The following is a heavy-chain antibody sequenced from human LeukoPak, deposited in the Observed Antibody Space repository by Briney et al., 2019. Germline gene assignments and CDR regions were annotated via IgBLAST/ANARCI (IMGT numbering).Heavy chain of an antibody. CDR1: GFTFSNYW. D-gene: IGHD3-10*01. V-gene: IGHV3-7*04. CDR2: IKQDGSEK. Sequence: GGSLRLSCAASGFTFSNYWMSWVRQVPRKGLEWVANIKQDGSEKYYVDSVKGRFTISRDNAKNSLYLQMNSLRAEDTAVYYCSGGSRFVDYWGQGTLVTVSS. J-gene: IGHJ4*02. CDR3: SGGSRFVDY.